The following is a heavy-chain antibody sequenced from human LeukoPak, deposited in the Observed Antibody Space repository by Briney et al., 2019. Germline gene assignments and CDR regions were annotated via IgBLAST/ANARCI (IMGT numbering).Heavy chain of an antibody. CDR2: IYYSGNT. CDR3: AREHPRGEVDDFDY. J-gene: IGHJ4*02. D-gene: IGHD3-16*01. CDR1: GGSISSYY. V-gene: IGHV4-59*12. Sequence: SETLSLTCTVSGGSISSYYWSWIRQPPGKGLEWIGYIYYSGNTNYNPSLKSRISISVDTSKNQFSLKLTSVTAADTAVYYCAREHPRGEVDDFDYWGQGTLVTVSS.